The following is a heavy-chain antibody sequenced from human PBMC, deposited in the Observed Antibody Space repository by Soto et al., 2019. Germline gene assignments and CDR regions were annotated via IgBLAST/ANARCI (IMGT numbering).Heavy chain of an antibody. D-gene: IGHD6-13*01. V-gene: IGHV3-64*04. CDR1: GVAFSNYA. J-gene: IGHJ6*02. CDR2: IRSDGGGT. Sequence: GGSLRLSCSVSGVAFSNYAMHWVRQAPGKGLEYVSAIRSDGGGTYYADSVKGRFTISRDNSKNTLYLQMSSLRAEDTAVYFCAGIDYSTSAGVWGQGTTVTVSS. CDR3: AGIDYSTSAGV.